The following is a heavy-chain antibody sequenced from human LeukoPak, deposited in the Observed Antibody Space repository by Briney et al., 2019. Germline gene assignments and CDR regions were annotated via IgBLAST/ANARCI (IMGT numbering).Heavy chain of an antibody. CDR3: AREGYCSGGICYSTMNWFDP. Sequence: ASVKVSCKASGYRFTSYVITWVRQAPGQGLEWMGWISAYNGNTNYAQKVQGRVTLTTDTSTSTAYMELRSLRSDDTAVYYCAREGYCSGGICYSTMNWFDPWGQGTLVTVSS. V-gene: IGHV1-18*01. CDR1: GYRFTSYV. CDR2: ISAYNGNT. J-gene: IGHJ5*02. D-gene: IGHD2-15*01.